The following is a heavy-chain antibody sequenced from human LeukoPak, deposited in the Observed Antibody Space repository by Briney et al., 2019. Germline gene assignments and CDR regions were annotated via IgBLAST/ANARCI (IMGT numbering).Heavy chain of an antibody. CDR1: GFTVSGNY. V-gene: IGHV3-53*05. CDR3: AKDFNRLRFGELPDY. Sequence: GGSLRLSCAASGFTVSGNYLSWVRQAPGKGLECVAAIYSGGDTYYADSVKGRFTISRDNSKNTLYLQMNSLRAEDTAVYYCAKDFNRLRFGELPDYWGQGTLVTVSS. CDR2: IYSGGDT. J-gene: IGHJ4*02. D-gene: IGHD3-10*01.